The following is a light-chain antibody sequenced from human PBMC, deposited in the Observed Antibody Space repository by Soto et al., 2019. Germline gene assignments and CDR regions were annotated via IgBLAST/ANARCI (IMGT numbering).Light chain of an antibody. CDR1: SSNIGAGYD. CDR2: ANT. CDR3: QSHDSSLSGYV. Sequence: QSVLTQPPSVSGAPGQRVTTSCTGSSSNIGAGYDVHWYQQLPGTAPKLLIYANTNRPSGVPDRFSGSKSGTSASLAITGLQAEDEADYYCQSHDSSLSGYVFGTGTKVTVL. J-gene: IGLJ1*01. V-gene: IGLV1-40*01.